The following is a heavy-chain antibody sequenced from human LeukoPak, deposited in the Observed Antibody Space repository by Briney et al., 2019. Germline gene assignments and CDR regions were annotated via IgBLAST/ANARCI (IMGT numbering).Heavy chain of an antibody. V-gene: IGHV3-7*03. CDR3: GRFLGYSYGYGGFDY. Sequence: PGGSLRRSCAASGFTFSSYWMSWVRQAPGKGLEWVANIKQDGSEKYYVDSVKGRFTISRDNAKNSLYLQMNSLRAEDTAVYYCGRFLGYSYGYGGFDYWGQGTLVTASS. J-gene: IGHJ4*02. CDR1: GFTFSSYW. D-gene: IGHD5-18*01. CDR2: IKQDGSEK.